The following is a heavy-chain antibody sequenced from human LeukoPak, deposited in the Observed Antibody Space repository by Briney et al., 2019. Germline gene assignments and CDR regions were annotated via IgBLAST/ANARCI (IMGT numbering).Heavy chain of an antibody. J-gene: IGHJ3*02. Sequence: GGSLRLSCAASGFTFSDYYMSWIRQAPGKGLEWVSYISSSSTIYYADSVKGRFTISRGNAKNSLYLQMNSLRAEDTAVYYCARGIRSSVTMIVVVIGAFDIWGQGTMVTVSS. CDR3: ARGIRSSVTMIVVVIGAFDI. CDR1: GFTFSDYY. D-gene: IGHD3-22*01. V-gene: IGHV3-69-1*02. CDR2: ISSSSTI.